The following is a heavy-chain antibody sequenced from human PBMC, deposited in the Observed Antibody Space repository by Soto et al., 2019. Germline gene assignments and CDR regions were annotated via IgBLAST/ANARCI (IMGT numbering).Heavy chain of an antibody. CDR3: ARGGYSSGWYIPDAFDI. J-gene: IGHJ3*02. CDR2: INPNSGGT. Sequence: ASVTVSCKASGYTFTGYYMDWVRQAPGQGLEWMGWINPNSGGTNYAQKFQGRVTMTRDTSISTAYMELSRLRSDDTAVCYCARGGYSSGWYIPDAFDIWGQGTMVTVSS. CDR1: GYTFTGYY. D-gene: IGHD6-19*01. V-gene: IGHV1-2*02.